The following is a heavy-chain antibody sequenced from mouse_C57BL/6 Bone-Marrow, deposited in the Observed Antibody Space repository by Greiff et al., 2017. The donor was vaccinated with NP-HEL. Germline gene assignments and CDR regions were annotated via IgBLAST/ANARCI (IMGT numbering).Heavy chain of an antibody. V-gene: IGHV1-82*01. D-gene: IGHD3-2*02. J-gene: IGHJ4*01. CDR2: IYPGDGDT. CDR1: GYAFPRSC. Sequence: QVQLQQSGPSLVTPGASVPISCQASGYAFPRSCLNFVQPRPGKGLEWIGRIYPGDGDTNYIGKFKGKATLTADKSSSTAYMQLSSLTSADSAVDFCAREGGSSGYEAMDYWGQGTSVTVSS. CDR3: AREGGSSGYEAMDY.